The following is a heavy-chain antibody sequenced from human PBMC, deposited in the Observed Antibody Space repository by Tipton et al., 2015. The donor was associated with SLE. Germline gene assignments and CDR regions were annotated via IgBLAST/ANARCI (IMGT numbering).Heavy chain of an antibody. J-gene: IGHJ3*02. CDR3: ASPRGGSGSFDAFDI. V-gene: IGHV4-31*03. Sequence: TLSLTCTVSNASINSVGYYWTWIRQHPGKALEWIGYIYYNGNTYYNPSLKSRATISADTSNNEFSLRLTSVTAADTAIYYCASPRGGSGSFDAFDIWGQGTMVTVSS. CDR1: NASINSVGYY. CDR2: IYYNGNT. D-gene: IGHD3-10*01.